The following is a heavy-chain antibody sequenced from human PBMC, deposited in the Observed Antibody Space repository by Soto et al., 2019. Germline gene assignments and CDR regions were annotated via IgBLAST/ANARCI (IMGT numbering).Heavy chain of an antibody. CDR3: ASGPQLDSSGYYIFGMDV. CDR1: GYTFTGYY. Sequence: ASVKVSCKASGYTFTGYYMHWVRQAPGQGLEWMGWINPNSGGTNYAQKFQGWVTMTRDTSISTAYMELSRLRSDDTAVYYCASGPQLDSSGYYIFGMDVWGQGTTVTVSS. V-gene: IGHV1-2*04. D-gene: IGHD3-22*01. CDR2: INPNSGGT. J-gene: IGHJ6*02.